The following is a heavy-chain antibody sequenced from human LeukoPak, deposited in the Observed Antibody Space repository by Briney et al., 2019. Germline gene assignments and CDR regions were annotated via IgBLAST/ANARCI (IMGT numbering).Heavy chain of an antibody. CDR2: IHYSGLT. CDR3: ARDPPEDEWNSLDS. J-gene: IGHJ4*02. V-gene: IGHV4-59*02. D-gene: IGHD1-7*01. CDR1: GGSVNGYY. Sequence: ASETLSLTCTVSGGSVNGYYWNWIRQAPGKGLEWIGFIHYSGLTAYSPSLQSRVSMSVDTSRNQFSLDLSSVTAADTALYYCARDPPEDEWNSLDSWGQGILVTVSS.